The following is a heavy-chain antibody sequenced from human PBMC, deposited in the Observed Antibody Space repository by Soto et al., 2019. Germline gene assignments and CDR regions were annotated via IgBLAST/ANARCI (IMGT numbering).Heavy chain of an antibody. D-gene: IGHD5-18*01. V-gene: IGHV3-33*01. J-gene: IGHJ4*02. Sequence: QVQLVESGGGVVQPGRSLRLSCAASGFTFSSYGMHWVRQAPGKGLEWVAVIWYDGSNKYYADSVKGRFTISRDNSKNTLYLQMNSLRAEDTAVYYCARRGYGEAFDYWGQGTLVTVSS. CDR2: IWYDGSNK. CDR1: GFTFSSYG. CDR3: ARRGYGEAFDY.